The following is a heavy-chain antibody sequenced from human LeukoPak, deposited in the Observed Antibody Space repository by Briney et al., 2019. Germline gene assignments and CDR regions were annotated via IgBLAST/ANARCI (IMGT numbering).Heavy chain of an antibody. D-gene: IGHD1-26*01. CDR1: RFTFSSYL. Sequence: GVSLRLSCAASRFTFSSYLMSWVRQAPRKGLEWVANIKQDGSEKYYVDSVKGRFTISRDNAKNSLYLQMNSLRAEDTAVYYCARNRYSGSYGVDYWGQGTLVTVSS. J-gene: IGHJ4*02. CDR2: IKQDGSEK. CDR3: ARNRYSGSYGVDY. V-gene: IGHV3-7*05.